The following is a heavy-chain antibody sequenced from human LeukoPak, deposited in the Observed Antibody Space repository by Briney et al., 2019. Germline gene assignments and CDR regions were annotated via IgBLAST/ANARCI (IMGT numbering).Heavy chain of an antibody. J-gene: IGHJ4*02. V-gene: IGHV3-11*01. CDR3: VRDRIVVVPAAIGFDY. CDR1: GFTFSDYY. D-gene: IGHD2-2*02. CDR2: ISSSGSTI. Sequence: PGRSLRLSCAASGFTFSDYYMSWIRQAPGKGLEWVSYISSSGSTIYYADSVKGRFTISRDNAKNSLYLQMNSLRAEDTAVYYCVRDRIVVVPAAIGFDYWGQGTLVTVSS.